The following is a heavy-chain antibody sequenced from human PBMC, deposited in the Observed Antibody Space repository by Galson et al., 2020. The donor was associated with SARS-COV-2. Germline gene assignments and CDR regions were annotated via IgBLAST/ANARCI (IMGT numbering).Heavy chain of an antibody. V-gene: IGHV4-59*01. Sequence: ETSETLSLTCTVSGGSISRYYWSWIRQPPGKGLEWTGYIYYSGSTNYNPSLKSRVTISVDTSKNYFSLKLSSVTAADMALYYCARGGYTYGFDYWGQGSLVTFSS. D-gene: IGHD5-18*01. CDR1: GGSISRYY. J-gene: IGHJ4*02. CDR3: ARGGYTYGFDY. CDR2: IYYSGST.